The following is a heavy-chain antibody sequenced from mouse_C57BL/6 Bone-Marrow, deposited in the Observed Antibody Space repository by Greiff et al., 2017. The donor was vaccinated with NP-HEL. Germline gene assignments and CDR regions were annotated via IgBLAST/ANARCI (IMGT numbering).Heavy chain of an antibody. Sequence: EVKLQQSGPELVKPGASVKMSCKASGYTFTDYNMHWVKQSHGKSLEWIGYINPNNGGTSYNQKFKGKATLTVNKSSSTAYMELRSLTSEDSAVYYCARGDDYDRGAWFAYWGQGTLVTVSA. V-gene: IGHV1-22*01. D-gene: IGHD2-4*01. J-gene: IGHJ3*01. CDR3: ARGDDYDRGAWFAY. CDR2: INPNNGGT. CDR1: GYTFTDYN.